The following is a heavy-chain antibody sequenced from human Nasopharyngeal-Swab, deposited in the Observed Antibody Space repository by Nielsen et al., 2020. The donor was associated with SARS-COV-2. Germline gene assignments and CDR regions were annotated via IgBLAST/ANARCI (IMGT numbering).Heavy chain of an antibody. J-gene: IGHJ4*02. Sequence: GESLKISCAASGFTFGNYWMSWVRQAPGKRLEWVANIKEDGSEKDYVDSGKGRFTISRDNIKNSLYLQMNSLRVEDTAVYFCARLPRNNWRLDSWGQGILVTVSS. CDR2: IKEDGSEK. CDR3: ARLPRNNWRLDS. D-gene: IGHD1-20*01. CDR1: GFTFGNYW. V-gene: IGHV3-7*03.